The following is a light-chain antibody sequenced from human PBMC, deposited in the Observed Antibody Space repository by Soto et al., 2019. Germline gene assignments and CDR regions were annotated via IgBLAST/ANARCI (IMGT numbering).Light chain of an antibody. Sequence: QSALTQPASVSGSSGQSITISCTGTSSDVGSYNLVSWYQQHPGKAPKLMIYGVNKRPSGVSNRFSGSKSGNTASLTISGLQAEDEADYYCCSYAGISTFYVFGTGTKVTVL. J-gene: IGLJ1*01. CDR2: GVN. CDR1: SSDVGSYNL. V-gene: IGLV2-23*02. CDR3: CSYAGISTFYV.